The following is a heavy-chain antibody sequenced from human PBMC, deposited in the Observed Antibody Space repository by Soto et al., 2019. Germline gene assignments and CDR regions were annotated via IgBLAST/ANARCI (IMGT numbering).Heavy chain of an antibody. CDR3: ATGYVWWSYRPSMDF. CDR1: GFTFSDYY. D-gene: IGHD3-16*02. Sequence: QGQLGESGGGLAKPGGSLRLSCAASGFTFSDYYMSWIRQAPGKGLEWVSYISSSGTTIYYADSVKGRFTISRDNARHSLCLQMTSLRAEDTAVYYCATGYVWWSYRPSMDFWGHGTTVTVSS. V-gene: IGHV3-11*01. CDR2: ISSSGTTI. J-gene: IGHJ6*02.